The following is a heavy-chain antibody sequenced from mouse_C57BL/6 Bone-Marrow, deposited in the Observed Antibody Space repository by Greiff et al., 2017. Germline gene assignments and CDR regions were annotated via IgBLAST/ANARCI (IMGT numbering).Heavy chain of an antibody. J-gene: IGHJ3*01. CDR2: IYPGGGYT. CDR1: GYTFTTYW. CDR3: ASGDWRGVFAY. V-gene: IGHV1-63*01. Sequence: QVQLQQSGAELVRPGTSVRMSCKASGYTFTTYWLGWVKQRPGHGLEWIGVIYPGGGYTNYNVKFKGKATLTADKSSSTAYMQFSSLTSEDSAIYYCASGDWRGVFAYWGQGTLVTVSA.